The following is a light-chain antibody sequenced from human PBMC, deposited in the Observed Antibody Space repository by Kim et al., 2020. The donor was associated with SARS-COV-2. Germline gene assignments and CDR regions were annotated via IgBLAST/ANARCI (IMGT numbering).Light chain of an antibody. CDR3: QQYDRPPFT. Sequence: WSPGGGSPLSWGGSPGVAPRRLAWFQQNTGQAPKLLIYGTSSRATGIPDRFSASESGTDFTLTISRLKPEDFAVYFCQQYDRPPFTFGQGTKLEI. J-gene: IGKJ2*01. CDR2: GTS. CDR1: PGVAPRR. V-gene: IGKV3-20*01.